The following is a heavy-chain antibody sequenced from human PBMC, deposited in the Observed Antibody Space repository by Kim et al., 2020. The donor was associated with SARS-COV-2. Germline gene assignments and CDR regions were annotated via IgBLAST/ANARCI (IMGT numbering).Heavy chain of an antibody. CDR1: GFTFSSYA. D-gene: IGHD3-22*01. J-gene: IGHJ6*02. CDR2: ISYDGSNK. Sequence: GGSLRLSCAASGFTFSSYAMHWVRQAPGKGLEWVAVISYDGSNKYYADSVKGRFTISRDNSKNTLYLQMNSLRAEDTAVYYCARDLYDCSGYSYGMDVWGQGTTVTVSS. CDR3: ARDLYDCSGYSYGMDV. V-gene: IGHV3-30*04.